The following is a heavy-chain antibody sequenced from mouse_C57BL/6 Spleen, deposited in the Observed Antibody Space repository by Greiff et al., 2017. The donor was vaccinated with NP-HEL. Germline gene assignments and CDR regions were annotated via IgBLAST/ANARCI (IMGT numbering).Heavy chain of an antibody. Sequence: EVMLVESGGGLVKPGGSLKLSCAASGFTFSDYGMHWVRQAPEKGLEWVAYISSGSSTTYYADTVKGRFTISRDNAKNTLFLQMTSLRSEDTAMYYCAREGPSYYFDYWGQGTTLTVSS. CDR3: AREGPSYYFDY. J-gene: IGHJ2*01. CDR2: ISSGSSTT. CDR1: GFTFSDYG. V-gene: IGHV5-17*01. D-gene: IGHD3-3*01.